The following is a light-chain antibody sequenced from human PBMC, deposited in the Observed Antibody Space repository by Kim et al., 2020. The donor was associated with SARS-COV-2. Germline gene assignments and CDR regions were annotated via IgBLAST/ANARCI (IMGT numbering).Light chain of an antibody. CDR1: SGHSNYA. J-gene: IGLJ3*02. CDR2: LNSDGSH. Sequence: QLVLTQSPSASASLGASVKLTCTLSSGHSNYAIAWHQQQPEKGPRFLMNLNSDGSHSKGDGIPDRFSGSSSGAERYLTIFSLQSEDEADYYCQTWGTGILVFGGGTQLTVL. V-gene: IGLV4-69*01. CDR3: QTWGTGILV.